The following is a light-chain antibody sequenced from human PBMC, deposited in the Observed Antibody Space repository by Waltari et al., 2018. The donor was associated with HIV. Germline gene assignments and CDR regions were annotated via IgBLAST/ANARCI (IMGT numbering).Light chain of an antibody. J-gene: IGKJ2*01. V-gene: IGKV2-28*01. CDR3: RQALQTPYT. Sequence: DIVMTQSPLSLSVTPGEPASISCRSSQSLVYSNGYNYLDWYLQKPGQSPQILFYFGSHRASGVPDRFTGSGSGTDFTLKISRVEAEDVGVYYCRQALQTPYTFGQGTKLEIK. CDR1: QSLVYSNGYNY. CDR2: FGS.